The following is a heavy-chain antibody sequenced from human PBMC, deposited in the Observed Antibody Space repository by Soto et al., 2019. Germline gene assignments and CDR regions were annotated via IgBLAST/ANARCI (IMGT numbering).Heavy chain of an antibody. D-gene: IGHD4-17*01. CDR2: IFYSGST. J-gene: IGHJ4*02. CDR3: ASLYGDYFDY. CDR1: GGSISSSSYY. V-gene: IGHV4-39*01. Sequence: SETLSLTCTVSGGSISSSSYYWGWIRQPPGKGLEWIGSIFYSGSTYYNPSLKSRVTISVDTSKNRFSLKLSSVTAADTAVYYCASLYGDYFDYWGQGTLVTVSS.